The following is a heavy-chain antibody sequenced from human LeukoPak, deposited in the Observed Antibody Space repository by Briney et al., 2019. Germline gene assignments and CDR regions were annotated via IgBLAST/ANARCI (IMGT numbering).Heavy chain of an antibody. CDR2: IYPSGGGT. V-gene: IGHV1-46*01. CDR3: ARGYSSNSCYFDC. D-gene: IGHD6-19*01. J-gene: IGHJ4*02. CDR1: GYTFTSYY. Sequence: ASVKVSCKASGYTFTSYYMHWVRQAPGQGLEWMGIIYPSGGGTSYAQKFQGRVTMTRDMSTRTVYMELSSLRSEDTAVYYCARGYSSNSCYFDCWGQGTLVTVSS.